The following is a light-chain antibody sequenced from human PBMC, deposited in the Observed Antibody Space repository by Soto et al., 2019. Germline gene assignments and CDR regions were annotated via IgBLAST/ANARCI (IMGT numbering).Light chain of an antibody. J-gene: IGKJ1*01. CDR1: QSVGGTF. CDR2: GAS. Sequence: EIVLTQSPGTLSLSPGEGATLSCRASQSVGGTFLAWYQQKGGQAPRLLIHGASNRATGIPDRFSGSGSGTDFPLTLSRLEPEDFAVYYCQQYGGSPRTFGQGTKVEV. CDR3: QQYGGSPRT. V-gene: IGKV3-20*01.